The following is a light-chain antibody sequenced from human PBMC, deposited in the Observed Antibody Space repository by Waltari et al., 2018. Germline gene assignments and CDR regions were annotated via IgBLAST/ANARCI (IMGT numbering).Light chain of an antibody. CDR1: QSVSSDY. CDR2: GAS. CDR3: QHYGSSVYT. Sequence: IVLTQSPGTLSLSPGERATLSCRASQSVSSDYLAWYQQKLGQAPRLLIYGASSRATGIPDRFRGSGSGTDFTLTISRLEPEDFAVYYCQHYGSSVYTFGQGTKLEIK. V-gene: IGKV3-20*01. J-gene: IGKJ2*01.